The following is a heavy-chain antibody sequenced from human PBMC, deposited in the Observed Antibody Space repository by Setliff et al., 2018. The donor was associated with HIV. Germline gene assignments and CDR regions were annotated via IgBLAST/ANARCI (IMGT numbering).Heavy chain of an antibody. D-gene: IGHD3-3*01. CDR2: VYHSGRT. J-gene: IGHJ5*02. Sequence: LRLSCAASGIIFSSYSMNWVRQAPGKGLEWIGSVYHSGRTYYNPSLKSRVTISVDTSKNQFSLKLSSVTAADTAVYYCARDRRSIFGVDTKNWFDPWGQGTLVTVSS. CDR1: GIIFSSYS. CDR3: ARDRRSIFGVDTKNWFDP. V-gene: IGHV4-34*01.